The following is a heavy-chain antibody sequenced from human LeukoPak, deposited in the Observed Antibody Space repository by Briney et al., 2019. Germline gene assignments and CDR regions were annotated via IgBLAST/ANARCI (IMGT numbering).Heavy chain of an antibody. Sequence: PSQILSLTCAVSGGSISSGGYSWSWIRQPPGKGLEWIGYIYHSGSTYYNPSLKSRVTISVDRSKNQFSLKLSSVTAADTAVYYCARVLAYCGGDCPYYFDYWGQGTLVTVSS. J-gene: IGHJ4*02. V-gene: IGHV4-30-2*01. CDR2: IYHSGST. CDR3: ARVLAYCGGDCPYYFDY. CDR1: GGSISSGGYS. D-gene: IGHD2-21*02.